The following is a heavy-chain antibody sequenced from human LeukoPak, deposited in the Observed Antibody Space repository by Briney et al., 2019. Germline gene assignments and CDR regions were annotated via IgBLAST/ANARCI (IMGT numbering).Heavy chain of an antibody. V-gene: IGHV4-34*01. Sequence: PSETLSLTCAVYGGSFSGYYWSWIRQTPGKGLEWIGEINHSGSTNYNPSLKSRVTISVDTSKNQFSLKLSSVTAADTAVYYCARGQFCSDIVVVPAASPFDYWGQGTLVTVSS. D-gene: IGHD2-2*01. J-gene: IGHJ4*02. CDR1: GGSFSGYY. CDR2: INHSGST. CDR3: ARGQFCSDIVVVPAASPFDY.